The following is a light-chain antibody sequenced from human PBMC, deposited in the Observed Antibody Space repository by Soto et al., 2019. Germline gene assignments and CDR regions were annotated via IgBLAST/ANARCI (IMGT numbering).Light chain of an antibody. V-gene: IGKV1-5*01. Sequence: DIQMTQSPSTLSASVGDRVTITCRASQSVSYYLAWYQKKPGKAPKVLIWNASSLQRGVPSRFSGSGSGTEVPLTISSLQPDDFATYYCQQYNRFSTWTFGQGTKVEIK. CDR3: QQYNRFSTWT. CDR1: QSVSYY. J-gene: IGKJ1*01. CDR2: NAS.